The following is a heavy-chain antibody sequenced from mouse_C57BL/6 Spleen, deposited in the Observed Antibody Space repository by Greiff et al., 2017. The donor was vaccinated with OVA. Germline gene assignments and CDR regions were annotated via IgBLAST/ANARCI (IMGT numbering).Heavy chain of an antibody. V-gene: IGHV1-69*01. D-gene: IGHD2-4*01. J-gene: IGHJ3*01. CDR1: GYTFTSYW. CDR3: ARKGAYDYAFAY. Sequence: VQLQQSGAELVMPGASVKLSCKASGYTFTSYWMHWVKQRPGQGLEWIGEIDPSDSYTNYNQKFKGKSTLTVDKSSSTAYMQLSSLTSEDSAVYYCARKGAYDYAFAYWGQGTLVTVSA. CDR2: IDPSDSYT.